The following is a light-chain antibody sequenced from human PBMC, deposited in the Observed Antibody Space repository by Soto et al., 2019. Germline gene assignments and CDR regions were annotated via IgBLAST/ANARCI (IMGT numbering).Light chain of an antibody. V-gene: IGLV1-44*01. J-gene: IGLJ2*01. CDR2: AND. CDR3: AAWDDSLDGLV. CDR1: SSNIGSNT. Sequence: QSVLTQPPSASGTPGQTFTISCSGSSSNIGSNTVSWYQQLPGTAPKLLIYANDQRPSGVPDRFSGSKSGTSASLAISGLQSEHEADYSCAAWDDSLDGLVFGGGTKVTVL.